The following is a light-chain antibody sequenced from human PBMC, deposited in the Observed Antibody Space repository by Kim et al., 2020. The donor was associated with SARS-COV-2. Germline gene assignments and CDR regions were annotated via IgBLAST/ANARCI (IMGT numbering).Light chain of an antibody. V-gene: IGKV1-5*03. CDR1: ESISSW. CDR2: KAS. CDR3: QQYRSFSEYT. Sequence: ASIGDRGTITCRASESISSWLAWYQQKPGKAPTLLIYKASTLESGVPSRLSGGGSGTEFTLTISSLQPDDFATYYCQQYRSFSEYTFGQGTKVEI. J-gene: IGKJ2*01.